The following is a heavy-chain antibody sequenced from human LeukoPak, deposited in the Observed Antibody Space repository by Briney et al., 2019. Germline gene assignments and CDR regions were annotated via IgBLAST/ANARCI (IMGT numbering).Heavy chain of an antibody. CDR2: ISSSSSYI. CDR1: GYTFSSYS. V-gene: IGHV3-21*01. Sequence: PGVSLTLSCAASGYTFSSYSMDWVPQAPGKGLEWVSSISSSSSYIYYADSVKGRFTISRDNAKNSLYLQMNSLRAEDTAVYYCARVIGGYGDYWGQGTLVTVSS. J-gene: IGHJ4*02. CDR3: ARVIGGYGDY. D-gene: IGHD5-12*01.